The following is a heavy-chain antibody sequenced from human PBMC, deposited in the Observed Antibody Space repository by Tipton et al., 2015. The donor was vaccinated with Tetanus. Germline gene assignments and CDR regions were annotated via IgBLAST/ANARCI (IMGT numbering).Heavy chain of an antibody. D-gene: IGHD4-23*01. J-gene: IGHJ4*02. V-gene: IGHV3-33*08. CDR3: AREMGSGGFDY. CDR1: GFSFSSYG. Sequence: SLRLSCAASGFSFSSYGMHWVRQAPGKGLEWVALIWYDGSDKYYADSVKGRFTISRDNSKSTLYLQMNSLRAEDTAAYYCAREMGSGGFDYWGQGILVTVSS. CDR2: IWYDGSDK.